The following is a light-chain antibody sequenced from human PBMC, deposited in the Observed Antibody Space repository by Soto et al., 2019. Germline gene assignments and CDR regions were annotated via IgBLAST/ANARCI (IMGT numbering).Light chain of an antibody. CDR3: SSYTSSDTLYVL. V-gene: IGLV2-14*01. Sequence: QSTLTQPASVSGSPGQSITISCTGSSNDIGGYNYVSWYQQHPGKAPKLIVYEVTIRPSGASNRFSGSKSGNTASLTISGLQVEDEADYYCSSYTSSDTLYVLFGGGTKITVL. J-gene: IGLJ3*02. CDR2: EVT. CDR1: SNDIGGYNY.